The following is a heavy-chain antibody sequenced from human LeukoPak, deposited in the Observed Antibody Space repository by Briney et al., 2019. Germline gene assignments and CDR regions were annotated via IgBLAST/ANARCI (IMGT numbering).Heavy chain of an antibody. CDR2: INWNTGSM. CDR3: AKDISRRTPVARMDV. Sequence: GGSLRLSCVASGFTFDDYAMHWVRQAPGKGLEWVSSINWNTGSMAYADSVKGRFTISRDNAKSSLYLQMNSLRAEDTALYYCAKDISRRTPVARMDVWGKGTTVTVSS. V-gene: IGHV3-9*01. D-gene: IGHD6-19*01. J-gene: IGHJ6*03. CDR1: GFTFDDYA.